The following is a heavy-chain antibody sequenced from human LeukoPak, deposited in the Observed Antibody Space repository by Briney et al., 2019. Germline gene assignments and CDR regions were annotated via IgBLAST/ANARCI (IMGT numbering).Heavy chain of an antibody. Sequence: SETLSLTCAVSGDSISSGGYSWSWIRQPPGKGLEWIGYIYHSGSTYYNPSLKSRVTISVDRSKNQFSLKLSSVTAADTAVYYCARGYYDFWSGYRTFDPWGQGTLVTVSS. D-gene: IGHD3-3*01. CDR3: ARGYYDFWSGYRTFDP. J-gene: IGHJ5*02. V-gene: IGHV4-30-2*01. CDR1: GDSISSGGYS. CDR2: IYHSGST.